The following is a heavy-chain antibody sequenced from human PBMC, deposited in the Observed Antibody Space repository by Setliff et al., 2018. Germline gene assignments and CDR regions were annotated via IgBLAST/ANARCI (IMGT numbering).Heavy chain of an antibody. CDR1: GFIFRDYT. CDR3: ARLALTGYDSSGYYYALDYYYYMDV. Sequence: GESLKISCAASGFIFRDYTMVWVRQAPGKGLEWVAGVIQGGSGVYADSVKGRSTISRDKAHHSLFLQMNSLRAEDTAVYFCARLALTGYDSSGYYYALDYYYYMDVWGKGTTVTVSS. D-gene: IGHD3-22*01. V-gene: IGHV3-23*03. CDR2: VIQGGSG. J-gene: IGHJ6*03.